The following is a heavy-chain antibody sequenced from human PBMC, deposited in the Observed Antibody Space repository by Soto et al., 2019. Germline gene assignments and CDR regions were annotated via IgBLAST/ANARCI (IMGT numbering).Heavy chain of an antibody. CDR3: ASFIGVYGDYNLDWYFDL. CDR2: IKQDGSEK. V-gene: IGHV3-7*02. Sequence: EVQLVESGGGLVQRGGSLRLSCAASGFTFSSYWMSWVRQAPGKGLEWVANIKQDGSEKYYVDSVKGRFTISRDNAKNSLYLQMNSLRAEDTAVYYCASFIGVYGDYNLDWYFDLWGRGTLVTVSS. D-gene: IGHD4-17*01. CDR1: GFTFSSYW. J-gene: IGHJ2*01.